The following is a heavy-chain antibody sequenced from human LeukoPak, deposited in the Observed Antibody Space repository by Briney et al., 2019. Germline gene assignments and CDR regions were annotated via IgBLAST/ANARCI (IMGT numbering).Heavy chain of an antibody. CDR2: ISGTGGNT. CDR3: AKGPVVAASDY. Sequence: GGSLRLSCAASGFTFSSYAMSWVRQAPGKGLEWFSGISGTGGNTYYADSVKGRFTISRDKSMNTLYLQMNSLRAEDTAIYYCAKGPVVAASDYWGQGTLVTVSS. CDR1: GFTFSSYA. D-gene: IGHD2-15*01. V-gene: IGHV3-23*01. J-gene: IGHJ4*02.